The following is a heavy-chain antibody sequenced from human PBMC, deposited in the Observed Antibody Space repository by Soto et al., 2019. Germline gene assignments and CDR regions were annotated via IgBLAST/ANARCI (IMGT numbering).Heavy chain of an antibody. V-gene: IGHV3-74*02. CDR3: GRQAALWEKVDF. J-gene: IGHJ1*01. CDR1: GFTFAKYC. Sequence: EEKLVESGGGLVQPGGSLRLSCVVSGFTFAKYCMHWVRQAPGKALVWVARIETDGTTQTYADSVEGRFTISRDNAKNTLYLHMNSLRAEDTAVYYCGRQAALWEKVDFRGHGTPVTVAP. CDR2: IETDGTTQ. D-gene: IGHD3-10*01.